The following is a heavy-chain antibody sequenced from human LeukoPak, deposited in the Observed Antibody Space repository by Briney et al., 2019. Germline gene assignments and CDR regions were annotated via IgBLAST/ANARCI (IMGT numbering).Heavy chain of an antibody. CDR3: ARGRYFDWLSPFDP. D-gene: IGHD3-9*01. J-gene: IGHJ5*02. Sequence: GGTLRLSCAASGFTFSSYWMSWVRQAPGKGLEWVANIKQDGSEKYYVDSVKGRFTISRDNAKNSLYLQMNSLRAEDTAVYYCARGRYFDWLSPFDPWGQGTLVTVSS. V-gene: IGHV3-7*01. CDR1: GFTFSSYW. CDR2: IKQDGSEK.